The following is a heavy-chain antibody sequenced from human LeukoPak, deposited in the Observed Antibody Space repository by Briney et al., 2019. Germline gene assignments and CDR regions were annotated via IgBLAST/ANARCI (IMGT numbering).Heavy chain of an antibody. D-gene: IGHD2-15*01. CDR1: GGSFSGYY. V-gene: IGHV4-34*01. J-gene: IGHJ6*02. CDR2: INHSGST. CDR3: ARGYCSGGSCYSIRYYGMDV. Sequence: PETLSLTCAVYGGSFSGYYWSWIRQPPGKGLEWIGEINHSGSTNYNPSLKSRVTISVDTSKNQFSLKLSSVTAADTAVYYCARGYCSGGSCYSIRYYGMDVWGQGTTVTVSS.